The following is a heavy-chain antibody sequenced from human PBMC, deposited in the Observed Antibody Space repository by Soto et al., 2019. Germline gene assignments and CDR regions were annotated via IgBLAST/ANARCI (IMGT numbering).Heavy chain of an antibody. D-gene: IGHD3-3*01. J-gene: IGHJ4*02. Sequence: SETLSLTCTVSGGSISSYYWSWIRQPPGKGLEWIGYIYYSGSTNYNPSLKSRVTISVDTSKNQFSLKLSSVTAADTAVYYCARSQYVTIFGVVTHFDYWGQGTLVTVSS. V-gene: IGHV4-59*08. CDR3: ARSQYVTIFGVVTHFDY. CDR2: IYYSGST. CDR1: GGSISSYY.